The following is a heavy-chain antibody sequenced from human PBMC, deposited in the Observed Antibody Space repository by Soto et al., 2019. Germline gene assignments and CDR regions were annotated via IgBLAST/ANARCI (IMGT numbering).Heavy chain of an antibody. V-gene: IGHV3-11*01. CDR1: GFTFIDYY. J-gene: IGHJ4*02. Sequence: GGSLRLSCAASGFTFIDYYVGCSRQAPGRGLEWLSYISIASSTIYYADSVKGRFSISRDNAKNSLYLQLSSLRAEDTAVYFCARERARVFDSWGQGTLVTVSS. CDR3: ARERARVFDS. CDR2: ISIASSTI.